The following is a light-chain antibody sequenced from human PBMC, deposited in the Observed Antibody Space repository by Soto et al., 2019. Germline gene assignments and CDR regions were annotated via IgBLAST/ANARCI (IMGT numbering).Light chain of an antibody. CDR2: DVS. V-gene: IGLV2-14*01. CDR3: SSYTSSSTLYV. J-gene: IGLJ1*01. CDR1: SRDVGGYNY. Sequence: QPAPLSGGSGKSITNSRPWNSRDVGGYNYVSWYQQHPGKAPKLMIYDVSNRPSGVSNRFSGSKSGNTASLTISGLQAEDEADYYCSSYTSSSTLYVFGTGTKVTVL.